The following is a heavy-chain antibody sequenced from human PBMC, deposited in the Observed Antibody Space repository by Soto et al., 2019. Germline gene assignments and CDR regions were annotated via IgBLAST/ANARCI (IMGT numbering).Heavy chain of an antibody. CDR2: ISHDGSNK. CDR1: GFSFINSA. J-gene: IGHJ4*02. Sequence: QVQLVESGGGVVQPGRSLRLSCAGSGFSFINSAMHWVRQAPGKGLEWVAFISHDGSNKYYADSVKGRFSISRDNSKNTLHLQVNDLRAEDTAVYYCARTSVGDVLVDYWGQGTLVTVSS. CDR3: ARTSVGDVLVDY. D-gene: IGHD3-16*01. V-gene: IGHV3-30-3*01.